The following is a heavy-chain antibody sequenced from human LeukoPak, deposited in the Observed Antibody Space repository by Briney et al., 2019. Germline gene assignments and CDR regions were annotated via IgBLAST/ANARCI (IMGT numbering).Heavy chain of an antibody. Sequence: TSETLSLTCTVSGGSISSYYWSWIRQPPGKGLEWIGYIYYSGSTNYNPSLKSRVTISVDTSKNQFSLKLSSVTAADTAVYYCARRPLVYYCGSGSYSAPYYLDYLGQGTLVTVYS. J-gene: IGHJ4*02. CDR3: ARRPLVYYCGSGSYSAPYYLDY. D-gene: IGHD3-10*01. CDR1: GGSISSYY. CDR2: IYYSGST. V-gene: IGHV4-59*12.